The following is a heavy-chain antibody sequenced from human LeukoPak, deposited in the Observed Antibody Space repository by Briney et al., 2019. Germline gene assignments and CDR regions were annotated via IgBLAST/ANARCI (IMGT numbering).Heavy chain of an antibody. D-gene: IGHD1-26*01. CDR2: INWNGGST. Sequence: GGSLRLSCAVSGFTFDDYGMSWVRQAPGKGLEWVSGINWNGGSTGYADSVKGRFTISRDNAKNSLYLQMNSLRAEDTALYYCARDAGGGSYGLYYFDYWGQGTLVTVSS. J-gene: IGHJ4*02. V-gene: IGHV3-20*04. CDR3: ARDAGGGSYGLYYFDY. CDR1: GFTFDDYG.